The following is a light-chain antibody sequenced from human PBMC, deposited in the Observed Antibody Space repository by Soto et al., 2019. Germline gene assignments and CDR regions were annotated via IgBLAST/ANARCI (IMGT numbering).Light chain of an antibody. CDR3: SSYTSSSTLV. CDR1: SSDVGGYNY. J-gene: IGLJ2*01. V-gene: IGLV2-14*01. CDR2: DVS. Sequence: QSALTQPASVSGSPVQSITISCTGTSSDVGGYNYVSWYQQHPGKAPKLMIYDVSNRPSGVSNRFSGSKSGNTASLTISGLQAEDEADSYCSSYTSSSTLVLGGGTQLTVL.